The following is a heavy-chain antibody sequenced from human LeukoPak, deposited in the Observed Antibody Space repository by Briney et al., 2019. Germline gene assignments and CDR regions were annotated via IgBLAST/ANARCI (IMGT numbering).Heavy chain of an antibody. Sequence: PSQTLSLTCTVSGGSISSGDYYWSWIRQPPGTGLEWIGYIYYSGSTYYNPSLKSRVTISVDTSKNQFSLKLGSVTAADTAVYYCARGQISGSYRVDYWGQGTLVTVSS. CDR2: IYYSGST. D-gene: IGHD1-26*01. J-gene: IGHJ4*02. V-gene: IGHV4-30-4*08. CDR1: GGSISSGDYY. CDR3: ARGQISGSYRVDY.